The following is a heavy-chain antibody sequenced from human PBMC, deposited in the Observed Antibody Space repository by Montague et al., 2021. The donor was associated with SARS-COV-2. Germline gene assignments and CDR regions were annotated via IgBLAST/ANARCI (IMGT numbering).Heavy chain of an antibody. J-gene: IGHJ5*02. Sequence: SETLSLTCTVSGGSISSYYWSWIRQPAGKGLEWIGRIYTSGSTSYNPSLKSRVTMSVDTSKNQFSLKLSSVTAADTAVYYCARGQYDYVWGSYRYENWFDPWGQGTLVTVSS. D-gene: IGHD3-16*02. CDR2: IYTSGST. CDR1: GGSISSYY. V-gene: IGHV4-4*07. CDR3: ARGQYDYVWGSYRYENWFDP.